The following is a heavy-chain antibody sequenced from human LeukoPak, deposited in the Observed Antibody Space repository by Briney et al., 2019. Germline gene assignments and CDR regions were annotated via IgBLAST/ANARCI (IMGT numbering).Heavy chain of an antibody. Sequence: GGSLRLSCAASGFTFSRYWMHWVRQAPGKGLVWVSRINTDGSSTTYADSVKGRFTISRDNAKNTLYLQMNSLRAEDTAVYYCTSPRGRAYYDFDYWGQGTLVTASS. V-gene: IGHV3-74*01. D-gene: IGHD3-22*01. J-gene: IGHJ4*02. CDR1: GFTFSRYW. CDR3: TSPRGRAYYDFDY. CDR2: INTDGSST.